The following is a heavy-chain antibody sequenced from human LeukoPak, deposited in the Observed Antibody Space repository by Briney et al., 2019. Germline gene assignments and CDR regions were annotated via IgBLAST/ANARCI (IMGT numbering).Heavy chain of an antibody. CDR3: ARQYSSGWFRHFDY. CDR2: IYPGGSDT. D-gene: IGHD3-22*01. J-gene: IGHJ4*01. CDR1: GYSFISYY. Sequence: GESLKISCRSSGYSFISYYIGWVRQVPGKGLEWMGVIYPGGSDTTYSPSFRGQVVFSADRSTTTVYLQLTSLQASDTAIYYCARQYSSGWFRHFDYWGQGTLITVSS. V-gene: IGHV5-51*01.